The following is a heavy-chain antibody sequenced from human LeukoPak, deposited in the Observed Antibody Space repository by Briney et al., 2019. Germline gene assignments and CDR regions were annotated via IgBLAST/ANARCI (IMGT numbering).Heavy chain of an antibody. CDR1: GYTFTSYG. J-gene: IGHJ5*02. CDR3: AQHRFSGRHNWFDP. D-gene: IGHD6-19*01. V-gene: IGHV1-18*01. CDR2: ISAYNGNT. Sequence: ASVKVSCKASGYTFTSYGISWVRQAPGQGLEWMGWISAYNGNTNYAQKLQGRVTMTTDASTSTAYMELRSLRSDDTAVYYCAQHRFSGRHNWFDPWGQGTLVTVSS.